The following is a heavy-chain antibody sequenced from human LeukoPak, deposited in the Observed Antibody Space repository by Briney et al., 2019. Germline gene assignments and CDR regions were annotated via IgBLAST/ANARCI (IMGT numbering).Heavy chain of an antibody. Sequence: ASVKVSCKASGYTFTSYAMNWVRQAPGQGLEWMGWINTNTGNPTYAQGFTGRFVFSLDTSASTAYLQISSLKAEDTAVYYCAREEIIFGVVIHYYYYGMDVWGQGTTVTVSS. CDR1: GYTFTSYA. D-gene: IGHD3-3*01. CDR3: AREEIIFGVVIHYYYYGMDV. V-gene: IGHV7-4-1*02. J-gene: IGHJ6*02. CDR2: INTNTGNP.